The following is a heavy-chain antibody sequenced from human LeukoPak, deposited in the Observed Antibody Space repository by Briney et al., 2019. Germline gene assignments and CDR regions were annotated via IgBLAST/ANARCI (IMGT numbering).Heavy chain of an antibody. CDR3: TRGGLLVVMTAIPSYMDV. J-gene: IGHJ6*03. CDR2: IRSKAYGGTT. V-gene: IGHV3-49*04. CDR1: GFTFGDYA. D-gene: IGHD2-21*02. Sequence: SLRLSCTASGFTFGDYAMSWVRQAPGKGLEWVGFIRSKAYGGTTEYAASVKGRFTISRDNSKSIAYLQMNSLKTEDTAVYYCTRGGLLVVMTAIPSYMDVWGKGTTVTVSS.